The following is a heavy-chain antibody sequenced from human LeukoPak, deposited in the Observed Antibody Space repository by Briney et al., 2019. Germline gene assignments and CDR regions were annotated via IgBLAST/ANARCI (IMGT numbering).Heavy chain of an antibody. J-gene: IGHJ5*02. Sequence: GGSLRLSCAASGFTVSSNYMSWVRQAPGKGLEWVSVIYSGGSTYYADSVKGRFTISRDNSKNTLYLQMNSLRAEDTAVYYCVSLQVVVAATWFDPWGQGTLVTVSS. CDR3: VSLQVVVAATWFDP. CDR1: GFTVSSNY. CDR2: IYSGGST. D-gene: IGHD2-15*01. V-gene: IGHV3-66*01.